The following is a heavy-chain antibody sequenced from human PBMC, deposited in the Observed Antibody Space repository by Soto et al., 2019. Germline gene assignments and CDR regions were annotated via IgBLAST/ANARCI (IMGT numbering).Heavy chain of an antibody. CDR3: ARLPWLATSGIAAAGIVQDY. Sequence: EVQLVQSGAEVKKPGESLRISCKGSGYSFTSYWISWVRQMPGKGLEWMGRIDPSDSYTNYSPSFQGHVTISADKSISTAYLQWSSLKASDTAMYYCARLPWLATSGIAAAGIVQDYWGQGTLVTVSS. CDR1: GYSFTSYW. D-gene: IGHD6-13*01. V-gene: IGHV5-10-1*03. CDR2: IDPSDSYT. J-gene: IGHJ4*02.